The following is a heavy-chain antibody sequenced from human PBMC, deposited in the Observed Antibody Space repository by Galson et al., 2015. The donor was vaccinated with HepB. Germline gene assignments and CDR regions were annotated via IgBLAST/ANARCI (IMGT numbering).Heavy chain of an antibody. Sequence: SLRLSCAASGFAFDSHAMSWVRQAPGRGLEWISGISGNGNSTFYADSVKGRFTVSRDSSNNMLYLQMNSLRAEDAGLYFCAKGYGFFDSWAQGILVTVSS. CDR3: AKGYGFFDS. V-gene: IGHV3-23*01. CDR1: GFAFDSHA. CDR2: ISGNGNST. J-gene: IGHJ5*01. D-gene: IGHD5-18*01.